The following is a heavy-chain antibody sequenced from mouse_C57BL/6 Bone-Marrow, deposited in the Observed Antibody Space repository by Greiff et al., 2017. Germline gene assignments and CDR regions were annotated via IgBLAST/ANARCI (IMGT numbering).Heavy chain of an antibody. CDR2: ISSGSSTI. D-gene: IGHD1-1*01. J-gene: IGHJ2*01. CDR1: GFTFSDYG. CDR3: AMPDFTTPHYFDY. Sequence: EVQLVESGGGLVKPGGSLKLSCAASGFTFSDYGMHWVRQAPEKGLEWVAYISSGSSTIYYADTVKGRFTISRDNAKNTLFLQMTSLRSEDTAMYYCAMPDFTTPHYFDYWGQGTTLTVSS. V-gene: IGHV5-17*01.